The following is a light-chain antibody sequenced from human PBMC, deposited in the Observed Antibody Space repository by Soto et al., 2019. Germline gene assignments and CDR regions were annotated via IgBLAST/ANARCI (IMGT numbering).Light chain of an antibody. Sequence: EIVLTQSPCTLSLSPGERATLSCRASRTINNYVAWYQQKPGQAPRVLIYDSSIKATGVPDRFSGRGSGTYFTLTISGLEPEYFAVYYYQQYDDSPATFGGGTTVEIK. CDR1: RTINNY. V-gene: IGKV3-20*01. J-gene: IGKJ4*01. CDR3: QQYDDSPAT. CDR2: DSS.